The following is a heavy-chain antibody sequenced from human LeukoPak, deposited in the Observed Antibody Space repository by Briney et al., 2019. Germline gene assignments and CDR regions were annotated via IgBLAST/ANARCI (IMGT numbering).Heavy chain of an antibody. CDR2: INSDGSST. Sequence: GGSLRLSCAASGFTFINYWMHWVRQAPGKGLVWVSHINSDGSSTTYADSVKGRFTISRDNAKNTLYLQMDSLRSEDTAVYYCARGGVTAAYDYWGRGTLVTVSS. CDR3: ARGGVTAAYDY. V-gene: IGHV3-74*01. J-gene: IGHJ4*02. D-gene: IGHD2-2*01. CDR1: GFTFINYW.